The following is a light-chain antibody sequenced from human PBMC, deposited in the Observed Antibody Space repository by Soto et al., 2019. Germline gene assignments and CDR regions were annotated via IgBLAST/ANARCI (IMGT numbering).Light chain of an antibody. CDR3: QQYGSSPKLT. CDR2: GAS. CDR1: ESVSYSY. V-gene: IGKV3D-20*01. J-gene: IGKJ4*01. Sequence: EIVLTQAPATMSLSQGERATLSCGASESVSYSYVAWYQLKGGLAPRLLIYGASSRATGIPDRFSGSGSGTDFTLTISRLEPEDFAVYYCQQYGSSPKLTFGGGTKVDI.